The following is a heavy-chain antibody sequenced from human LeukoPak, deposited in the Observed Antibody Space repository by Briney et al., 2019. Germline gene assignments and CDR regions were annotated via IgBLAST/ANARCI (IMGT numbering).Heavy chain of an antibody. CDR2: IYYSGST. CDR1: GGSISSGDYY. Sequence: SETLSLTCTVSGGSISSGDYYWSWIRQPPGKGLEWIGSIYYSGSTYYNPSLKSRVTISVDTSKNQFSLKLSSVTAADTAVYYCARASYYYDSTDYWGQGTLVTVSS. J-gene: IGHJ4*02. D-gene: IGHD3-22*01. V-gene: IGHV4-39*07. CDR3: ARASYYYDSTDY.